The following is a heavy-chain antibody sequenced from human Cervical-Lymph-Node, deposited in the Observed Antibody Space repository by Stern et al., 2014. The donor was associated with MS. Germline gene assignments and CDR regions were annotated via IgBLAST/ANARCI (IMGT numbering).Heavy chain of an antibody. V-gene: IGHV3-23*04. CDR1: GFTFSSYA. D-gene: IGHD5-12*01. CDR2: ISGSGGGT. CDR3: ANNIVATQDFDY. J-gene: IGHJ4*02. Sequence: EVQLVESGGGLVQPGGSLRLSCAASGFTFSSYAMSWVRQAPGKGLEWVSAISGSGGGTNYADSVKGRFTISRDNSKNTLYLQMNSLRAEDTAVYYCANNIVATQDFDYWGQGTLVTVSS.